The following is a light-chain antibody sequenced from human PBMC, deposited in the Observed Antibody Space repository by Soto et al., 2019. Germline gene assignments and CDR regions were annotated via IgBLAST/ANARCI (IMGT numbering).Light chain of an antibody. CDR3: QTWGTGIHWV. CDR2: LNSDGSH. J-gene: IGLJ3*02. V-gene: IGLV4-69*01. CDR1: SGHSSYA. Sequence: QAVVTQSPSASASLGASVKLTCTLSSGHSSYAIAWHQQQPEKGPRYLMKLNSDGSHSKGDRIPDRFSGSSSGAERYLTISSLQSEDEADYYCQTWGTGIHWVFGGGTKLTVL.